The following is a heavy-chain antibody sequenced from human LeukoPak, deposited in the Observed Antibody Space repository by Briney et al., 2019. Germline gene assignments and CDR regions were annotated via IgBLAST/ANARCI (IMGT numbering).Heavy chain of an antibody. D-gene: IGHD1-26*01. J-gene: IGHJ4*02. CDR1: GYSFADYY. CDR2: INPKSGGT. CDR3: AREVGATDNSFDY. Sequence: ASVKVSCKASGYSFADYYIHWVRQAPGQGLEWMGRINPKSGGTDYAQNFQDRVTMTRDTSITTAYMELSSLRSDDTAVYYCAREVGATDNSFDYWGQGTLVTVSS. V-gene: IGHV1-2*06.